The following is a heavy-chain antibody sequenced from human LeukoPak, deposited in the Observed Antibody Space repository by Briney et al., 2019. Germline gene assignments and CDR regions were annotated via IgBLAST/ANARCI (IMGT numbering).Heavy chain of an antibody. Sequence: GESLKISCKGSGYTFGTSYWIAWVRQTPGKGLEWMGSIYPGDSDTRYSPSFQGQITISADKSINTACLQWSSLKASDTAIYYCARTSASFLDFWGQGTLVTVSS. CDR3: ARTSASFLDF. J-gene: IGHJ4*02. CDR2: IYPGDSDT. CDR1: GYTFGTSYW. V-gene: IGHV5-51*01. D-gene: IGHD2-2*01.